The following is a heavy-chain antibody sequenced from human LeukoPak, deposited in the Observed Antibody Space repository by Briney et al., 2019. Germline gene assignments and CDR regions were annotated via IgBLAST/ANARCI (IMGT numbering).Heavy chain of an antibody. J-gene: IGHJ4*02. Sequence: PGGSLRLSCATSGFTFTIYAMSWVRQAPGKGLEWVSTISGSGDNTYYADSVKGRFTISRDNSKNTLYLQMNSLRTEDTAIYYCAKHVVVVPAAIYYFDYWGQGTLVTVSS. CDR3: AKHVVVVPAAIYYFDY. D-gene: IGHD2-2*01. CDR2: ISGSGDNT. V-gene: IGHV3-23*01. CDR1: GFTFTIYA.